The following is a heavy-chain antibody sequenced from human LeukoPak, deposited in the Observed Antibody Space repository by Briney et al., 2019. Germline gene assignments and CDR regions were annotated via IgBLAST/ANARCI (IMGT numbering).Heavy chain of an antibody. CDR3: ANDLVGALPPHLAFDI. J-gene: IGHJ3*02. Sequence: PGGSLRLSCAASGFTFSSYAMSWVRQAPGKGLEWVSAISSSGGSTYYADSVKGRFTISRDNSKNTLYLQMNSLRAEDTAVYYCANDLVGALPPHLAFDIWGQGTMVTVSS. CDR2: ISSSGGST. V-gene: IGHV3-23*01. CDR1: GFTFSSYA. D-gene: IGHD1-26*01.